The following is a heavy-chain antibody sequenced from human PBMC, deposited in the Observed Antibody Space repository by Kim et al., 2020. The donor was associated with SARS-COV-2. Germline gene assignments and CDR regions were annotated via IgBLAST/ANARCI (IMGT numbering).Heavy chain of an antibody. Sequence: ASVKVSCKASGYTFTSYGISWVRQAPGQGLEWMGWISAYNGNTNYAQKLQGRVTMTTDTSTSTVYMELRSLRSDDTAVYYCARDGAGPFMVRGVIYAFDIWGQGTMVTVSS. CDR2: ISAYNGNT. J-gene: IGHJ3*02. D-gene: IGHD3-10*01. V-gene: IGHV1-18*01. CDR3: ARDGAGPFMVRGVIYAFDI. CDR1: GYTFTSYG.